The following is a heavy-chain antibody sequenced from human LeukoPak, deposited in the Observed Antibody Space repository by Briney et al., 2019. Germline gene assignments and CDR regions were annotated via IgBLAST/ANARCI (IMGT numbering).Heavy chain of an antibody. CDR3: ARARITIFGVVDAFDI. Sequence: GGSLRLSCAASGFIFDDYGMNWVRQAPGKGLEWVSGISWNGGSAGYADSLKGRFTISRDNAKNSLYLQMNSLRAEDTAVYYCARARITIFGVVDAFDIWGQGTMVTVSS. V-gene: IGHV3-20*04. CDR2: ISWNGGSA. J-gene: IGHJ3*02. D-gene: IGHD3-3*01. CDR1: GFIFDDYG.